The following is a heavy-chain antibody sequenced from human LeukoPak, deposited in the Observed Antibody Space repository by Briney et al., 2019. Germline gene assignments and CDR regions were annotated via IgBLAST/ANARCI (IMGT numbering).Heavy chain of an antibody. D-gene: IGHD7-27*01. CDR1: GGSMRTHF. J-gene: IGHJ5*02. CDR3: ARTLRGTGGGAFDP. Sequence: SETLSLTCTVSGGSMRTHFWSWIRQPPGKALEWIAYVNDGGSTRYHPSLQSRVAISVDTSKSQFSLRLTSVTAADTAVYYCARTLRGTGGGAFDPWGQGTLVTVSS. V-gene: IGHV4-59*11. CDR2: VNDGGST.